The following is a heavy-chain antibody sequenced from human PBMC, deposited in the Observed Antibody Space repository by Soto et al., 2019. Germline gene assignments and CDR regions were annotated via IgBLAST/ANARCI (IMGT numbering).Heavy chain of an antibody. CDR1: GGSISSYY. Sequence: SQTLSLTCTVSGGSISSYYWSWIRQPPGKGLEWIGYIYYSGSTNYNPSLKSRVTISVDTSKNQFSLKLSSVTAADTAVYYCARGRLPYYFDYLGQGTLVTVSS. CDR3: ARGRLPYYFDY. V-gene: IGHV4-59*01. J-gene: IGHJ4*02. CDR2: IYYSGST.